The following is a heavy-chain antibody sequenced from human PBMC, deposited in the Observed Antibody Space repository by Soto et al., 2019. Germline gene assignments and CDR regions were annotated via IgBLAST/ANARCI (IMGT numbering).Heavy chain of an antibody. J-gene: IGHJ6*02. CDR2: ISCYNGKT. Sequence: QVQVVQSGDEVKETGASVRVSCKTSGYSFTAYGISWVRQAPGQGLEWMGWISCYNGKTKYAQKVQGRVTMTTDTSTSTADMEVRSLRSDDTAIYYCARDAPPPELRFLEWHNYDYNGMDVWGPGTTVTVSS. D-gene: IGHD3-3*01. V-gene: IGHV1-18*01. CDR3: ARDAPPPELRFLEWHNYDYNGMDV. CDR1: GYSFTAYG.